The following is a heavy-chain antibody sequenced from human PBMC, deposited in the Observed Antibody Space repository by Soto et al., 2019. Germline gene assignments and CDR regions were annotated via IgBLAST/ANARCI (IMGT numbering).Heavy chain of an antibody. CDR1: GGSIKTNVW. D-gene: IGHD3-10*01. CDR2: IFHNGNT. V-gene: IGHV4-4*02. J-gene: IGHJ4*02. Sequence: QVQLQESGPGLVKPSGTLSLTCTVSGGSIKTNVWWSWVRQPPGKGLEWIGEIFHNGNTYYNPSLQSRVTMSVDKSKKQFSLMLTSVTAADTAMYYCARDAAVPGEADRFDYWGQGILVTVSS. CDR3: ARDAAVPGEADRFDY.